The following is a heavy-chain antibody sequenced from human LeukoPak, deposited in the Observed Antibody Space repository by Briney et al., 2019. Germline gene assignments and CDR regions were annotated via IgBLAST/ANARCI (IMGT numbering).Heavy chain of an antibody. CDR1: GGSISSSSYY. V-gene: IGHV4-39*07. Sequence: SETLSLTCTVSGGSISSSSYYWGWVRQPPGKGLEWIGSIYYSGSTYYNPSLKSRVTISVDTSKNQFSLKLSSVTAADTAVYYCAGDGYSSSDSRYYYYYYMDVWGKGTTVTVSS. J-gene: IGHJ6*03. CDR2: IYYSGST. D-gene: IGHD6-6*01. CDR3: AGDGYSSSDSRYYYYYYMDV.